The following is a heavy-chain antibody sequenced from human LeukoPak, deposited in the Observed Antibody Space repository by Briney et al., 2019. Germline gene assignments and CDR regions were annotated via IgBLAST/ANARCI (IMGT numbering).Heavy chain of an antibody. CDR3: ARIYYSRFDP. J-gene: IGHJ5*02. V-gene: IGHV4-4*07. D-gene: IGHD3-10*01. CDR1: GGSISSYY. CDR2: IYTSGST. Sequence: YPSETLSLTCTVSGGSISSYYWSWIRQPARKGLEWIGRIYTSGSTNYNPSLKSRVTMSVDTSKNQFSLKLNSVTAADTAVYYCARIYYSRFDPWGQGTLVTVSS.